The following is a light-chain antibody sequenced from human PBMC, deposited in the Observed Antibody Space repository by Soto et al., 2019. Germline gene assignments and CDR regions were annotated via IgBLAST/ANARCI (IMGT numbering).Light chain of an antibody. CDR1: SSDVGGYNY. Sequence: QSALTQPASVSGSPGQSITISCTGNSSDVGGYNYVSWYQQHPGKAPKLMIYDVSNRPSGVPNRFSGSKSGNTASLTISGLQAEDEADYYCSSYTSSSTLVVFGGGTQLTVL. CDR3: SSYTSSSTLVV. V-gene: IGLV2-14*01. CDR2: DVS. J-gene: IGLJ2*01.